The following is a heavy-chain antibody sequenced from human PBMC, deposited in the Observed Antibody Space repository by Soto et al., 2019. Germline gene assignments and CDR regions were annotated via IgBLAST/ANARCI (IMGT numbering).Heavy chain of an antibody. CDR3: ASETRPYYYDRSGYLNWFDP. J-gene: IGHJ5*02. CDR1: GVSISSYY. D-gene: IGHD3-22*01. CDR2: NYYSGAT. Sequence: SETLSLTCAVSGVSISSYYWSWIRQPPGKGLDWIGYNYYSGATNYNPSLKSRVTISVDTSKNQFFLRLTSVTAADTAVYYCASETRPYYYDRSGYLNWFDPWGQGTLVTVSS. V-gene: IGHV4-59*01.